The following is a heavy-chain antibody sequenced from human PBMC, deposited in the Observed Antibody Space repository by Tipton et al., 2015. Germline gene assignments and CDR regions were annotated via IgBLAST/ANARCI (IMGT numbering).Heavy chain of an antibody. Sequence: TLSLTCTVSGGSITRSPYYWGWVRQPPGKGLEWIGSVYYSGSAYYSPSLKSRLIISLDTSKNHFSLQLTSVSAADTGVYYCARFPSKFDFSRGNAFDIWGQGTRVTVSS. D-gene: IGHD3-3*01. J-gene: IGHJ3*02. V-gene: IGHV4-39*02. CDR2: VYYSGSA. CDR1: GGSITRSPYY. CDR3: ARFPSKFDFSRGNAFDI.